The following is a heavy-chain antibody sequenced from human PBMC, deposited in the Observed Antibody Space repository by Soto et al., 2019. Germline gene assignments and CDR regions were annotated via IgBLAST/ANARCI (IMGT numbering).Heavy chain of an antibody. Sequence: GESLKISCKGSGYSFTTYWITWVRQMPGKGLEWMGRIDPTDSHTNYSPSFQGHVTISADKSTSTTHLQWSSLKASDTGIYYCARHHYYASGRSLNHYGYDMEVWGQGTTVTV. D-gene: IGHD3-10*01. J-gene: IGHJ6*02. CDR2: IDPTDSHT. CDR1: GYSFTTYW. V-gene: IGHV5-10-1*01. CDR3: ARHHYYASGRSLNHYGYDMEV.